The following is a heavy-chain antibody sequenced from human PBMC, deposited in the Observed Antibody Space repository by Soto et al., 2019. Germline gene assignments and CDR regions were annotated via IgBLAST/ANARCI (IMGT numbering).Heavy chain of an antibody. CDR3: ARDMLPIQNYYFDY. J-gene: IGHJ4*02. D-gene: IGHD3-10*02. Sequence: QVQLVESGGGVVQPGRSLRLSCAASGFTFSSYAMHWVRQAPGKGLEWVAVISYDGSNKYYADSVKGRFTISRDNSKNTLYLQMNSLRAEDTAVYYCARDMLPIQNYYFDYWGLGTLVTVSS. CDR1: GFTFSSYA. CDR2: ISYDGSNK. V-gene: IGHV3-30-3*01.